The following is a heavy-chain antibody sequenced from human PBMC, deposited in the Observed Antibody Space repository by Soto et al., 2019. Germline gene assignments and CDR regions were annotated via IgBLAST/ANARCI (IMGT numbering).Heavy chain of an antibody. D-gene: IGHD4-17*01. V-gene: IGHV3-7*04. CDR2: IKQDGSDM. J-gene: IGHJ4*02. CDR1: GFTFSTYW. CDR3: ARPYYGGNTELAY. Sequence: PGGSLRLSCAASGFTFSTYWMSWVRRAPGKGLEWVAHIKQDGSDMYYVDSVKGRFTISRDNAQNSLFLQMNSLRVEDTAVYYCARPYYGGNTELAYWGQGTQVTVSS.